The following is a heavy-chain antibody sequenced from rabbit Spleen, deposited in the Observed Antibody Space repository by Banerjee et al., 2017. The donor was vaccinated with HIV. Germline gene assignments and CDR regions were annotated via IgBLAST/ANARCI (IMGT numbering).Heavy chain of an antibody. D-gene: IGHD1-1*01. J-gene: IGHJ4*01. CDR1: GFTLSNYY. CDR2: IDPVFGST. V-gene: IGHV1S7*01. CDR3: ARDLTGVIGWNFNL. Sequence: QLKESGGGLVQPGGSLKLSCKASGFTLSNYYMNWVRQAPGKGLEWIGYIDPVFGSTYYANWVNGRFTISSHNAQNTLYLQLNSLTAADTATYFCARDLTGVIGWNFNLWGPGTLVTVS.